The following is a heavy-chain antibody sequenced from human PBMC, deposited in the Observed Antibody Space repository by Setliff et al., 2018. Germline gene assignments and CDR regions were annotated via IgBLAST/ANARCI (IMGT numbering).Heavy chain of an antibody. CDR3: ARRPTGPGAPFDI. CDR2: IHYNGNL. CDR1: GASISGSAYY. D-gene: IGHD3-10*01. J-gene: IGHJ3*02. V-gene: IGHV4-39*01. Sequence: SETLSLTCNVSGASISGSAYYWGWIRQSPGEGLEWIANIHYNGNLYYNPSLKNRATISMDTSKIQFSLKLISVTAADTALYFCARRPTGPGAPFDIWGHGTMVTVSS.